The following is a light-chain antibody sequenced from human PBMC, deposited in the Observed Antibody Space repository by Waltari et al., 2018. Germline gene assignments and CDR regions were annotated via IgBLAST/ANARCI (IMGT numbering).Light chain of an antibody. V-gene: IGKV3-15*01. CDR3: QQYTDYPFT. J-gene: IGKJ3*01. Sequence: IVMTQSPATLSVSPGEGATLSCKASQSLSSNLAWYQQKPGQLPRLLIYGASTRATGIPARFSGSGSGTEFTLTISSLQAEDFATYYCQQYTDYPFTFGPGTKVDLK. CDR1: QSLSSN. CDR2: GAS.